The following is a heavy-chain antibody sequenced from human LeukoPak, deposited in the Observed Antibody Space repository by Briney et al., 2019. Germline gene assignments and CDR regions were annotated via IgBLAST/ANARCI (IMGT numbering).Heavy chain of an antibody. CDR3: AKYKEGLDY. Sequence: GGSLRLSCAASGITFSSYAMSWVRQAPGTGLEWVSAIVGSGDSTYYADSVKGRFTISRDNSKNTLYLQMNSLRAEGTAVYYCAKYKEGLDYWGQGTLVTVSS. V-gene: IGHV3-23*01. J-gene: IGHJ4*02. D-gene: IGHD1-14*01. CDR2: IVGSGDST. CDR1: GITFSSYA.